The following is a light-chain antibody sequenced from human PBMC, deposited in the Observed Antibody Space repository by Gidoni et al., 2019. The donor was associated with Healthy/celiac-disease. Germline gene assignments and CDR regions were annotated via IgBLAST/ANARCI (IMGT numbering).Light chain of an antibody. V-gene: IGKV3-11*01. Sequence: ELVLTQSPATLSLSPGERATLPCRASQSVSSYVAWYQQKPGQAPRLLIDDASNRATGIPARFSGSGSGTDFTLTISSLEPEDFAVYYCQQRSGTFGQGTKLEIK. CDR3: QQRSGT. J-gene: IGKJ2*01. CDR1: QSVSSY. CDR2: DAS.